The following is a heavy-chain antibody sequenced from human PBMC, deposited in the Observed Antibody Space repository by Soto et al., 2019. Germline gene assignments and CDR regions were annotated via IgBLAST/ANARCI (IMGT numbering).Heavy chain of an antibody. D-gene: IGHD6-6*01. CDR3: AREIEYSSSFFDY. J-gene: IGHJ4*02. Sequence: ASVKVSCKASGGTFSSYTISWVRQAPGQGLEWMGRIIPILSIANYAQKFQGRVTITADKSTSTAYMELSSLRSEDTAVYYCAREIEYSSSFFDYWGQGTLVTVSS. V-gene: IGHV1-69*04. CDR1: GGTFSSYT. CDR2: IIPILSIA.